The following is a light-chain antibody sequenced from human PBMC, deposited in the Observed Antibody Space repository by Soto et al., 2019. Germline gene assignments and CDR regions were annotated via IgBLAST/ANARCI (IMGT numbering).Light chain of an antibody. CDR1: QSVSSN. CDR3: QQRSNRPPGIT. V-gene: IGKV3-11*01. Sequence: EVVLTQSPAILSLSPGERATLSCRASQSVSSNFAWYQQRPGQAPRLLIYDMSNRAAGTPARFSASGSGTEFTLTISSLEPEDFAVYYCQQRSNRPPGITFGQGTRLEIK. J-gene: IGKJ5*01. CDR2: DMS.